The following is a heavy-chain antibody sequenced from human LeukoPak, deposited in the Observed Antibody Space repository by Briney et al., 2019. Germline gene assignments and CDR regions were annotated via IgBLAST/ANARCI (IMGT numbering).Heavy chain of an antibody. D-gene: IGHD3-22*01. CDR1: GGSISSGGYY. J-gene: IGHJ2*01. CDR3: ARVDSSGYPSSYWYFDL. Sequence: SQTLSLTCTVSGGSISSGGYYWSWLRQHPGKGLEWIGYIYYSGSTYYNPSLKSRVTISVDTSENQFSLKLSSVTAADTAVYYCARVDSSGYPSSYWYFDLWGRGTLVTVSS. CDR2: IYYSGST. V-gene: IGHV4-31*03.